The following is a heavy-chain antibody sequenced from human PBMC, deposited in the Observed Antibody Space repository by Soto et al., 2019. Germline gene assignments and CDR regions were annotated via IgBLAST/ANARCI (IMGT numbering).Heavy chain of an antibody. CDR2: ISYDGSNK. J-gene: IGHJ4*02. V-gene: IGHV3-30*18. D-gene: IGHD3-3*01. CDR3: AKDHVAVFGVVIIPGGFDY. CDR1: GFTFSSYG. Sequence: QVQLVESGGGVFQPGRSLRLSCAVSGFTFSSYGMHWVRQAPGKGLEWVAVISYDGSNKYYADSVKGRFTISRDNSKNTLYLQMNSLRAEDTAVYYCAKDHVAVFGVVIIPGGFDYWGQGTLVTVSS.